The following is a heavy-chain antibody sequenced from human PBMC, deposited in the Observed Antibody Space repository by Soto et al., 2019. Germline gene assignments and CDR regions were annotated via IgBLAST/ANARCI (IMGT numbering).Heavy chain of an antibody. D-gene: IGHD1-1*01. J-gene: IGHJ2*01. CDR1: GFRFSDSY. V-gene: IGHV3-11*01. Sequence: QEQLVESGGGLVKPGGSLRLSCTASGFRFSDSYMTWIRQAPGKGLEGLSYINDRGNYVQYGVSVRDRFTVSRDNAENILFMPINSRTVEDTAEYYCAMTDGAGTLGHFNIWGRGTLVTVSS. CDR3: AMTDGAGTLGHFNI. CDR2: INDRGNYV.